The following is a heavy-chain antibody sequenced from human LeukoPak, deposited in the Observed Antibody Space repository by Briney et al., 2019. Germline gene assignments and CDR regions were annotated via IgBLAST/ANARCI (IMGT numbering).Heavy chain of an antibody. CDR1: GYTLTGYY. J-gene: IGHJ6*03. CDR2: MNPNSGNT. Sequence: ASVKVSCKASGYTLTGYYMHWVRQATGQGLEWMGWMNPNSGNTGYAQKFQGRVTMTRNTSISTAYMELSRLRSDDTAVYYCARDLDFGVVIGLIYYMDVWGKGTTVTVSS. V-gene: IGHV1-8*02. D-gene: IGHD3-3*01. CDR3: ARDLDFGVVIGLIYYMDV.